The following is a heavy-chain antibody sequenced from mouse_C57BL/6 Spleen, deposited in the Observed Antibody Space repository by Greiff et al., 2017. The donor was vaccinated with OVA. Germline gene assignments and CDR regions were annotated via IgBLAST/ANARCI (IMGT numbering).Heavy chain of an antibody. V-gene: IGHV1-26*01. CDR3: ASGGLGRSWFAY. Sequence: EVQLQQSGPELVKPGASVKISCKASGYTFTDYYMNWEKQSHGKSLEWIGDINPNNGGTSYNQKFKGKATLTVDKSSSTAYMELRSLTSEDSAVYYCASGGLGRSWFAYWGQGTLVTVSA. J-gene: IGHJ3*01. CDR1: GYTFTDYY. D-gene: IGHD4-1*01. CDR2: INPNNGGT.